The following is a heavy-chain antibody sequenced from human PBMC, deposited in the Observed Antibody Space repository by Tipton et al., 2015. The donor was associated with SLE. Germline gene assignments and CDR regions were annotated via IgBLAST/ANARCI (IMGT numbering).Heavy chain of an antibody. Sequence: TLSLTCIVSGGSISSYYWSWIRQPPGKGLERIGYIYYSGSTNYKPSLKSRVTISVDTSKNQFSLKLSSVTAADTAVYYCARALGITIFGVVIVGAFDIWGQGTMVTVSS. CDR3: ARALGITIFGVVIVGAFDI. V-gene: IGHV4-59*01. D-gene: IGHD3-3*01. CDR1: GGSISSYY. CDR2: IYYSGST. J-gene: IGHJ3*02.